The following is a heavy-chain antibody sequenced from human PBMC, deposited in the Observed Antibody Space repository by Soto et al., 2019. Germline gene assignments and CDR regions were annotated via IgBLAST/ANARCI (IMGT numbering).Heavy chain of an antibody. J-gene: IGHJ4*02. Sequence: VGSVRLSCAASGFTFSSHGMHWVRQAPGKGLEWVAVIYYDGSNEYYADSVKGRFTISRDNSKNTLYLQMNSLRAEDTAVYYCARDYSSTSYGFDSWGQGTLVTVSS. V-gene: IGHV3-33*01. CDR1: GFTFSSHG. CDR3: ARDYSSTSYGFDS. D-gene: IGHD6-13*01. CDR2: IYYDGSNE.